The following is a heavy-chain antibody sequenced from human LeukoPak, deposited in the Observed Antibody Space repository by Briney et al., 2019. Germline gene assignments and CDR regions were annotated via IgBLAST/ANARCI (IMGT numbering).Heavy chain of an antibody. CDR2: IKQDGSEK. D-gene: IGHD3-3*01. J-gene: IGHJ4*02. V-gene: IGHV3-7*01. Sequence: GGSLRLSCAASRLTFTYWMSWVRQAPGKGLEWVANIKQDGSEKYYADSVKGRFTISRDNAKNSLYLQMNTLRAEDTAVYYCARDFARDGITIFGVIDHWGQGTLVTVSS. CDR1: RLTFTYW. CDR3: ARDFARDGITIFGVIDH.